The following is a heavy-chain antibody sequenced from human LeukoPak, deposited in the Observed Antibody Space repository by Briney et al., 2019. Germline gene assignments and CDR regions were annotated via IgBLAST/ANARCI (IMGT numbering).Heavy chain of an antibody. CDR1: GGSISSPY. Sequence: SETLSLTCTVSGGSISSPYWSWMRQPPGKGLEWIGYIYYSGITNYNPSLKSRVTISLDTSKNQFSLKLTSATAADTALYYCAAAGGTESGTFDYWGQGTLVTVSS. CDR2: IYYSGIT. D-gene: IGHD3-16*01. CDR3: AAAGGTESGTFDY. J-gene: IGHJ4*02. V-gene: IGHV4-59*11.